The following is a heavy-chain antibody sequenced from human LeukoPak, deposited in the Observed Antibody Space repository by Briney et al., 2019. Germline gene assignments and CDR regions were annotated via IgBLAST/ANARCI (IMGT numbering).Heavy chain of an antibody. CDR2: ISDSATRT. V-gene: IGHV3-23*01. J-gene: IGHJ4*02. CDR3: APDRGAVAGTDY. D-gene: IGHD6-19*01. Sequence: GGSLRLSCTASGFTFSSYAMSWVRQAPGKGLEWVSVISDSATRTYYIDSVKGRFTISRDNSKNTLFLQMNSLRAEDTALYYRAPDRGAVAGTDYWGQGTLVTVSS. CDR1: GFTFSSYA.